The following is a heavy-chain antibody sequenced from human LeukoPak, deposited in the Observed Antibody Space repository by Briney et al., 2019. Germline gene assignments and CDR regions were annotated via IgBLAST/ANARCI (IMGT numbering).Heavy chain of an antibody. J-gene: IGHJ4*02. V-gene: IGHV4-59*01. CDR1: GGSINGYY. D-gene: IGHD1-26*01. CDR3: ARSRSGSYSYLED. Sequence: SETLSLTCTVSGGSINGYYWSWIRQPPGKGLEWIGYVYYSGSNSYNPSLKSRVSLSVDTSKNQFSLRLTSVTAADTAVYYCARSRSGSYSYLEDWGQGTLVTVSS. CDR2: VYYSGSN.